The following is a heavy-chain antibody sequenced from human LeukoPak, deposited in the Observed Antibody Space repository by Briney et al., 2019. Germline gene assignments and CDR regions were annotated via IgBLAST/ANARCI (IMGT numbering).Heavy chain of an antibody. Sequence: ASVKVSCKASGYTFTGYYMHWVRQAPGQGLEWMGWINPNSGGTNYAQKFQGRVTMTRDTSISTAYMELSRLRSDDTAVYYCARAGDPYYYYYMDVWGKGTTVTVSS. CDR3: ARAGDPYYYYYMDV. V-gene: IGHV1-2*02. J-gene: IGHJ6*03. CDR1: GYTFTGYY. CDR2: INPNSGGT. D-gene: IGHD7-27*01.